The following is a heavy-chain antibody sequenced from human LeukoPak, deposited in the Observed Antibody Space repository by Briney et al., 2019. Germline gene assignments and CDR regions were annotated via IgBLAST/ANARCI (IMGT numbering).Heavy chain of an antibody. D-gene: IGHD3-10*01. Sequence: SETLSLTCAVYGGSFSGYYWSWIRQPPGKGLEWIGEINHSGSTNYNPSLKSRVTISVDTSKNQFSLKLSSVAAADTAVYYRARDRITMVRGRHNWFDPWGQGTLVTVSS. CDR2: INHSGST. V-gene: IGHV4-34*01. J-gene: IGHJ5*02. CDR1: GGSFSGYY. CDR3: ARDRITMVRGRHNWFDP.